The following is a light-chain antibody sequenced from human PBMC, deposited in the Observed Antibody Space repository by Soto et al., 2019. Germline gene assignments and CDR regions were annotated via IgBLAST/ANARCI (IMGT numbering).Light chain of an antibody. J-gene: IGKJ1*01. CDR3: QQRRT. CDR2: DAS. Sequence: EIVLTQSPATLSLSPGERATLSCRASQSVSSYLAWYQQKPGQAPRLLIYDASNRATGIPARFSGSGSGTDFTLTISSLEPEDFAVYYCQQRRTFGQGTMVDIK. CDR1: QSVSSY. V-gene: IGKV3-11*01.